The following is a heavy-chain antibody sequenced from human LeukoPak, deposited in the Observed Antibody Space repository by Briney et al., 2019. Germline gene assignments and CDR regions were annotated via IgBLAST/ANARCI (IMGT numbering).Heavy chain of an antibody. Sequence: SETLSLTCAVYGGSFSGYYWSWIRQPPGKGLEWIGEIVHSGNTKYNPSLKSRVTISVDTSKNQFSLNLTSVTAADTAVYYCPRFGSSTWYKGAFDIWGQGTMVTVAS. CDR1: GGSFSGYY. J-gene: IGHJ3*02. V-gene: IGHV4-34*12. CDR3: PRFGSSTWYKGAFDI. D-gene: IGHD1-1*01. CDR2: IVHSGNT.